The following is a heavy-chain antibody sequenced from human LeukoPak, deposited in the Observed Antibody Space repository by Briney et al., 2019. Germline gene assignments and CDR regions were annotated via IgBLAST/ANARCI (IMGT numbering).Heavy chain of an antibody. J-gene: IGHJ4*02. CDR2: IYYSGST. V-gene: IGHV4-59*12. Sequence: PSETLSLTCTVSGGSISSYYWSWIRQPPGKGLEWIGYIYYSGSTYYNPSLKSRVTISVDTSKNQFSLKLTSVTAADTAVYYCARDQMYTSVWDYWGQGTLVTVSS. CDR3: ARDQMYTSVWDY. D-gene: IGHD6-19*01. CDR1: GGSISSYY.